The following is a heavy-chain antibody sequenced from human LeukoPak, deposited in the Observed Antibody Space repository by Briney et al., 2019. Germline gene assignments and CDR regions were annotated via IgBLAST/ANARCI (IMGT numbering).Heavy chain of an antibody. J-gene: IGHJ4*02. V-gene: IGHV3-74*01. Sequence: GGSLRLSCAASGFTFSTYCMHWVRQAPGKGPMWVSRICPDGTVTNYADSVKARFIISRDNARNAVYLQMNSLRVEDTAVYYCVRDYRSADYWGQGTLVTVSS. CDR3: VRDYRSADY. CDR1: GFTFSTYC. CDR2: ICPDGTVT.